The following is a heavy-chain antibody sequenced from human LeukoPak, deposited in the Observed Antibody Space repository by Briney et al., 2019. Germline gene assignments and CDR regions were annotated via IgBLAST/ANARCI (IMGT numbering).Heavy chain of an antibody. CDR3: ARLCSNGPCDV. Sequence: SETLSLTCTVSGGSISSYYWSWIRQPPGKGLEWIGYIYTSGSTIYNPSLKSRVTVSVDTSKNQFSLKLSSVTAADTAVYYCARLCSNGPCDVWGQGTPVTVSS. J-gene: IGHJ6*02. CDR2: IYTSGST. V-gene: IGHV4-4*09. CDR1: GGSISSYY. D-gene: IGHD2-8*01.